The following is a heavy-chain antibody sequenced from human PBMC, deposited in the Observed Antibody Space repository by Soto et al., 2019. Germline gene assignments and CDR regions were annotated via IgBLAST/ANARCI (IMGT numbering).Heavy chain of an antibody. CDR2: IYSGGST. V-gene: IGHV3-66*01. CDR3: ARDPWAADD. D-gene: IGHD3-16*01. CDR1: GFSVSTKY. J-gene: IGHJ4*02. Sequence: GGSLRLSCAASGFSVSTKYMSWVRQAPGKGLEWVSVIYSGGSTFYADSVRGRFTISRDNSKNTVNLQMNSLRAEDTAVYYCARDPWAADDWGQGTLLTVSS.